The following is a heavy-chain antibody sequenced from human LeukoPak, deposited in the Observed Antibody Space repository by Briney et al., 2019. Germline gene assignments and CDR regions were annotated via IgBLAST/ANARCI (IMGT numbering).Heavy chain of an antibody. CDR2: ISSSSSYI. CDR3: AMLGIVGAIGLFDI. J-gene: IGHJ3*02. D-gene: IGHD1-26*01. V-gene: IGHV3-21*01. Sequence: PGGSLRLSCAASGFTFSSYSMNWVRQAPGKGLEWVSSISSSSSYIYYADSVKGRFTISRDNAKNSLYLQMNSLRAEATAVYYCAMLGIVGAIGLFDIWGQGTMVTVSS. CDR1: GFTFSSYS.